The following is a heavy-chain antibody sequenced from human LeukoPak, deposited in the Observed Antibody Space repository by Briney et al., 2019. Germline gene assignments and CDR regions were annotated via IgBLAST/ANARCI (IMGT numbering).Heavy chain of an antibody. CDR3: ARALFWDGSGSYYS. CDR1: GYTFTSYD. CDR2: INPNSGNT. Sequence: ASVKVSCKASGYTFTSYDINRVRQATGQGLEWMGWINPNSGNTGYAQKFQGRVTMTRNTSISTAYMELSSLRSEDTAVYYCARALFWDGSGSYYSWGQGTLVTVSS. V-gene: IGHV1-8*01. J-gene: IGHJ4*02. D-gene: IGHD3-10*01.